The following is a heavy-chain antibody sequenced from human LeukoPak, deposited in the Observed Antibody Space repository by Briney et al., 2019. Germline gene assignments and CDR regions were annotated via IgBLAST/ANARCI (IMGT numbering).Heavy chain of an antibody. J-gene: IGHJ4*02. CDR1: GYTFNGYY. D-gene: IGHD5-18*01. CDR3: ARKTRAEAMVGFDY. CDR2: INPNRGGT. Sequence: SVTVSRQASGYTFNGYYMHLVRQAPAQGLEGMGWINPNRGGTNYPQKFHGRVTMTRDRPIRKAYMELSRLRSDRTAVYYCARKTRAEAMVGFDYWGQGTLVTVSS. V-gene: IGHV1-2*02.